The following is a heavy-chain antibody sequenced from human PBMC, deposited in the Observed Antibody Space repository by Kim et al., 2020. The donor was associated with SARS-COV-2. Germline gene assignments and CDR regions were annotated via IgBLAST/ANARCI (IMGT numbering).Heavy chain of an antibody. V-gene: IGHV4-30-4*01. CDR1: GGSISSGDYY. CDR2: IYYSGST. D-gene: IGHD3-22*01. Sequence: SETLSLTCTVSGGSISSGDYYWSWIRQPPGKGLEWIGYIYYSGSTYYNPSLKSRVTISVDTSKNQFSLKLSSLTAADTAVYYCARAPITMIVVVDAFDFWGQGTMVTVSS. J-gene: IGHJ3*01. CDR3: ARAPITMIVVVDAFDF.